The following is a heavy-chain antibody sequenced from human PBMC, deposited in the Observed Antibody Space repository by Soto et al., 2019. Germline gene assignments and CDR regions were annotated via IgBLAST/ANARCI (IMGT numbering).Heavy chain of an antibody. CDR1: GYTFTGNY. J-gene: IGHJ6*01. D-gene: IGHD6-13*01. Sequence: GSSVKVSCKASGYTFTGNYMHLVRQAPGQGLEGMGWINPNSGGTNYAQKFQGRVTMTRETYISTAYMELSRLRSEDTDGYYCVGEQLGPDYYYGMDVWGPGTKVIVS. V-gene: IGHV1-2*02. CDR3: VGEQLGPDYYYGMDV. CDR2: INPNSGGT.